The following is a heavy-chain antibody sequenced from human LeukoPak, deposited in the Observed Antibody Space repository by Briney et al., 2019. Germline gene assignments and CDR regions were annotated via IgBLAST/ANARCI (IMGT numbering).Heavy chain of an antibody. J-gene: IGHJ4*02. Sequence: SETLSLTCAVSGGSISSGGYSWSWIRQPPGKGLEWIGYIYHSGSTYYNPSLKSRVTISVDRSKTQFSLKLSSVTAADTAVYYCARAGGSLTLDYWGQGTLVTVSS. CDR2: IYHSGST. CDR3: ARAGGSLTLDY. D-gene: IGHD2-15*01. V-gene: IGHV4-30-2*01. CDR1: GGSISSGGYS.